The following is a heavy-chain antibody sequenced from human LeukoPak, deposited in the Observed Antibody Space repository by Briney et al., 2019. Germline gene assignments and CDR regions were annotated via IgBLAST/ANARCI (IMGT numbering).Heavy chain of an antibody. Sequence: GGSLRLTCAASGFTLTSYAVRWVRQAPGKGLEWVSSISGSGASAYYADSVKGRFTISRDNAKNTLYLQMDSLRAEDTAVYYCAREPPYSGSYGYWGQGTLVTVSS. J-gene: IGHJ4*02. CDR2: ISGSGASA. CDR1: GFTLTSYA. V-gene: IGHV3-23*01. CDR3: AREPPYSGSYGY. D-gene: IGHD1-26*01.